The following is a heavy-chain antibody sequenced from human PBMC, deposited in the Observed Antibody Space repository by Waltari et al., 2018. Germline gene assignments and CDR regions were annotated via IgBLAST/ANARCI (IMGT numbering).Heavy chain of an antibody. CDR2: IDPAGSRT. CDR3: AIDTSGYYGN. Sequence: EVQLVESGGGLVQPGGSLRLSCVGSGFAFSRYWVYWVRQAPGKGRGWFSYIDPAGSRTTYSDTLKGRFTIFRDNTKNTLYLQMDSLRAEDTAVYYCAIDTSGYYGNWGQGTLVTVSS. CDR1: GFAFSRYW. D-gene: IGHD3-22*01. V-gene: IGHV3-74*03. J-gene: IGHJ4*02.